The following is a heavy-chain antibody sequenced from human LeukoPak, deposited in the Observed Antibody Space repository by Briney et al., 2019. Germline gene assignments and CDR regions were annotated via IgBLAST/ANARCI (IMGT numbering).Heavy chain of an antibody. J-gene: IGHJ4*02. Sequence: PGGSLRLSCAAFGFTFSTSPMHWVRQAPGKGLEWVSHISTTSAYTNYADSVKGRFIISRDNAKNSLYLQMNSLRAEDTAVYYCGRDLGGRSGYWGQGTLVTVSS. CDR3: GRDLGGRSGY. V-gene: IGHV3-21*04. CDR1: GFTFSTSP. CDR2: ISTTSAYT. D-gene: IGHD1-26*01.